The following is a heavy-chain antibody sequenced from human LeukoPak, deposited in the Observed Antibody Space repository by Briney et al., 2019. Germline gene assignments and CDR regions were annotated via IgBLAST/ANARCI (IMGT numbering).Heavy chain of an antibody. D-gene: IGHD5-24*01. CDR2: FDPEDGET. V-gene: IGHV1-24*01. CDR3: ARVVVRDANNYKDY. CDR1: GYTLTELS. J-gene: IGHJ4*02. Sequence: ASVKVSCKVSGYTLTELSMHWVRQAPGKGLEWMGGFDPEDGETIYAQKFQGRVTMTEDTSTDTAYLDLSRLRSDDTAVYYCARVVVRDANNYKDYWGQGTLVTVSS.